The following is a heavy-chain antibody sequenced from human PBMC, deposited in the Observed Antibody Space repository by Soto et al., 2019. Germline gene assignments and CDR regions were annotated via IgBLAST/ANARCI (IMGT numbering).Heavy chain of an antibody. V-gene: IGHV1-3*05. J-gene: IGHJ5*02. CDR3: ARGTPVWFDP. CDR1: GYTFTSYA. D-gene: IGHD3-10*01. CDR2: INAGNGNT. Sequence: QVQLVQSGAEEKKPGASVKVSCKASGYTFTSYAMHWVRQAPGQRLEWMGWINAGNGNTKYLQKFQGRVTITRDTSASTAYMELSGLRSEDTAVYYCARGTPVWFDPWGQGTLVTVSS.